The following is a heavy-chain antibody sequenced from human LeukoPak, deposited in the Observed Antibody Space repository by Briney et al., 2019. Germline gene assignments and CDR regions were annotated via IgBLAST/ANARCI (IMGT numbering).Heavy chain of an antibody. D-gene: IGHD7-27*01. CDR3: ASGEPRGVNWFDP. J-gene: IGHJ5*02. V-gene: IGHV3-23*01. Sequence: GGSLRLSCAASGFTFSSYAMSWVRQAPGKGLEWVSAISGSGGSTYYADSVKGRFTIPRDNSKNTLCLQMNSLRAEDTAVYYCASGEPRGVNWFDPWGQGTLVTVSS. CDR2: ISGSGGST. CDR1: GFTFSSYA.